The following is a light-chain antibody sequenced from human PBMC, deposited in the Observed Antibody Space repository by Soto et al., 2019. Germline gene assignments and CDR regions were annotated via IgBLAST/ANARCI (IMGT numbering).Light chain of an antibody. V-gene: IGKV2-24*01. CDR1: QSLVHSYGSTY. J-gene: IGKJ1*01. CDR3: MQTTRFPWK. Sequence: DIVITQTPLASPFTLGQPAAISCRSRQSLVHSYGSTYLSWLQQRPGQPPILLLYTISNRVSGVPDRVRGSGAGTDFTLKISRVDAEDVGVYYCMQTTRFPWKFGQGTKVDIK. CDR2: TIS.